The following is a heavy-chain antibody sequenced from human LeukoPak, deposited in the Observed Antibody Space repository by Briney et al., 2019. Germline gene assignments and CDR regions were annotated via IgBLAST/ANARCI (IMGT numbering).Heavy chain of an antibody. Sequence: PGGSLRLSCAASGFIVRSNYMSWFRQAPGKGLEWASAISGSGGSTYYADSVKGRFTISRDNSKNTLYLQMNSLRAEDTAVYYCARGGSYLSAFDIWGQGTMVTVSS. CDR3: ARGGSYLSAFDI. V-gene: IGHV3-23*01. CDR2: ISGSGGST. D-gene: IGHD1-26*01. J-gene: IGHJ3*02. CDR1: GFIVRSNY.